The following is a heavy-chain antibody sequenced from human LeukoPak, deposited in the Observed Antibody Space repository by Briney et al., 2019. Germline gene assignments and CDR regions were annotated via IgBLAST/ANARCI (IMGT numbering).Heavy chain of an antibody. Sequence: SETLSLTCTVSGGSISSYFWSWIRQPPGKGLEWIGYIFYNGSTNYNPSLKSRVTISVDTSKNQFSLKLSSVTAADTAVYYCARARWDYYDSSGYYRGGYFDYWGQGTLVTVSS. CDR2: IFYNGST. CDR1: GGSISSYF. J-gene: IGHJ4*02. D-gene: IGHD3-22*01. CDR3: ARARWDYYDSSGYYRGGYFDY. V-gene: IGHV4-59*01.